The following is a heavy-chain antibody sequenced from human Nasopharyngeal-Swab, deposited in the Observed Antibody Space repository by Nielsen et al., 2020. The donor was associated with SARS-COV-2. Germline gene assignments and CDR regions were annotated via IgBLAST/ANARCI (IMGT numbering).Heavy chain of an antibody. CDR1: GFTFSSYW. D-gene: IGHD6-19*01. J-gene: IGHJ3*02. CDR2: IKQDGSEK. CDR3: ARDLRSSGWYRAFDI. V-gene: IGHV3-7*01. Sequence: GGSLRLSCAASGFTFSSYWTSWARQAPGKGLEWVANIKQDGSEKYYVDSVKGRFTISRDNAKNSLYLQMNSLRAEDTAVYYCARDLRSSGWYRAFDIWGQGTMVTVSS.